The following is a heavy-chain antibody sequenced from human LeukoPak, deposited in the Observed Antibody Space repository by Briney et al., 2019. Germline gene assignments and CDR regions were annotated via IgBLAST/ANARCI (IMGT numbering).Heavy chain of an antibody. CDR1: GGSISSYY. J-gene: IGHJ4*02. V-gene: IGHV4-59*01. D-gene: IGHD2-8*01. Sequence: PSETLSLTCTVSGGSISSYYWSWIRQPQGKGLEWIGSIHYGGTTNYNPSLKSRVTISVDTSQKKFSLKLTSVTAADTAVYYCARQVGDMLLDYWGQGTLVTVSS. CDR2: IHYGGTT. CDR3: ARQVGDMLLDY.